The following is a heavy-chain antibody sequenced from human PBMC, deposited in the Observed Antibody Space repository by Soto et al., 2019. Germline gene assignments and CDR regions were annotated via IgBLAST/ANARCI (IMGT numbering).Heavy chain of an antibody. CDR1: GGSFSGYY. CDR2: INHSGST. D-gene: IGHD6-19*01. CDR3: ARGSHSGWYPRPHNWFDP. J-gene: IGHJ5*02. Sequence: SETLSLTCAVYGGSFSGYYWSRIRQPPGKGLEWIGKINHSGSTNYNPSLKSRVTISVDTSKNQFSLKLSSVTAADTAVYYCARGSHSGWYPRPHNWFDPWGQGTLVTVSS. V-gene: IGHV4-34*01.